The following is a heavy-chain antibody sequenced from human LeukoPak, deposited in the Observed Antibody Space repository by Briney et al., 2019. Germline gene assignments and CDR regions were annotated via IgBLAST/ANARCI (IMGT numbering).Heavy chain of an antibody. CDR1: GFSFSDQY. CDR2: TRNKANSYTT. V-gene: IGHV3-72*01. Sequence: GGSLRLSCAASGFSFSDQYMDWVRQAPGKGLEWVSLTRNKANSYTTEYAASAKGRFTISRDDSRNSLFLQMNSLKTEDTAVYYCVTYYFDSSGYYHDYWGQGTLVTVSS. CDR3: VTYYFDSSGYYHDY. J-gene: IGHJ4*02. D-gene: IGHD3-22*01.